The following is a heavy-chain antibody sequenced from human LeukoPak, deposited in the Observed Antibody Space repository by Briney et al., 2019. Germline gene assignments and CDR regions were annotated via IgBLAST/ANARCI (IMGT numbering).Heavy chain of an antibody. J-gene: IGHJ3*02. Sequence: GGFLRLSCAASGFTFSSDAMSWVRQAPGKGLEWVSAISGSGGSTYYADSVKGRFTISRDNSKNTLYLQMNSLRAEDTAVYYCAKDLPIEHPGKLRFLEWSPPFGAFDIWGQGTMVTVSS. V-gene: IGHV3-23*01. CDR3: AKDLPIEHPGKLRFLEWSPPFGAFDI. D-gene: IGHD3-3*01. CDR1: GFTFSSDA. CDR2: ISGSGGST.